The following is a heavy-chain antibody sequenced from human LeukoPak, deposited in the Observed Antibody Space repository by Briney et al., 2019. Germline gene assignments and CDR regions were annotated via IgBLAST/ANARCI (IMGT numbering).Heavy chain of an antibody. CDR2: TTPYSGGT. CDR3: VRERRHYYDSSGYYFFDY. J-gene: IGHJ4*02. D-gene: IGHD3-22*01. CDR1: GYSFIDYY. Sequence: GASVKVSCKASGYSFIDYYMHWVRQAPGQGPEWVGWTTPYSGGTDYAQKFQDRVTMTSDTATSTAYMTLSRVRSDDTAVYYCVRERRHYYDSSGYYFFDYWGQGTLVTVSS. V-gene: IGHV1-2*02.